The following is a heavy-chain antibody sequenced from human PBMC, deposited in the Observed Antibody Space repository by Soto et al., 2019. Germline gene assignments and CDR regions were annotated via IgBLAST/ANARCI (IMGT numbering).Heavy chain of an antibody. V-gene: IGHV1-8*01. D-gene: IGHD3-22*01. CDR3: ARVGSSGYYFSYYYGMDV. CDR2: MNPNSGNT. CDR1: GYTFTSYD. J-gene: IGHJ6*02. Sequence: ASVKVSCKASGYTFTSYDINWVRQATGQGLEWMGWMNPNSGNTGYAQKFQGRVTMTRNTSISTAYMELSSLRSEDTAVYYCARVGSSGYYFSYYYGMDVWGQGTTVTVSS.